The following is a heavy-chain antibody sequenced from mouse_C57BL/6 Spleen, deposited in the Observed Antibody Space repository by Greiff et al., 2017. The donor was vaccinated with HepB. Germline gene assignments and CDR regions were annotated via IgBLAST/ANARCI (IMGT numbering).Heavy chain of an antibody. D-gene: IGHD1-1*01. CDR1: GYTFTDYY. J-gene: IGHJ2*01. Sequence: VQLQQSGPVLVKPGASVKMSCKASGYTFTDYYMNWVKQSHGKSLEWIGVINPYNGGTSYNQKFKGKATLTVDKSSSTAYMELNSLTSEDSAVYYCASPLYYYGSSDFDYWGQGTTLTVSS. V-gene: IGHV1-19*01. CDR3: ASPLYYYGSSDFDY. CDR2: INPYNGGT.